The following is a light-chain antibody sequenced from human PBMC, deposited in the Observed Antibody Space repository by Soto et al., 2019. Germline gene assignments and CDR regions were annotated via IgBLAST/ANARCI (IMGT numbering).Light chain of an antibody. CDR2: AAS. Sequence: ESVLTQSPGTLSLSPGERGTLSCRASQSVDTRRFTWYQQKPGQAPRLLIYAASFRATGTPDRFSGSGSGRDFTLTISRLEPEDVAVYYCQQSVKSPWTFGQGTKVDIK. J-gene: IGKJ1*01. CDR1: QSVDTRR. CDR3: QQSVKSPWT. V-gene: IGKV3-20*01.